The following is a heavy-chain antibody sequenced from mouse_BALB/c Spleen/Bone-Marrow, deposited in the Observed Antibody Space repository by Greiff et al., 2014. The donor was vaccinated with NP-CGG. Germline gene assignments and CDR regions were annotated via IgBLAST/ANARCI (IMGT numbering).Heavy chain of an antibody. Sequence: EVQGVESGGGLVKPGGSLKLSCAASGFAFSSYGMSWVRQTPEKRLEWVATISSGGSYTYYPDSVKGRFTISRDNARNTLSLQMSSLRSEDTALYYCVRRVQLDYWGQGTTLTVSS. V-gene: IGHV5-9*02. J-gene: IGHJ2*01. CDR2: ISSGGSYT. CDR1: GFAFSSYG. CDR3: VRRVQLDY.